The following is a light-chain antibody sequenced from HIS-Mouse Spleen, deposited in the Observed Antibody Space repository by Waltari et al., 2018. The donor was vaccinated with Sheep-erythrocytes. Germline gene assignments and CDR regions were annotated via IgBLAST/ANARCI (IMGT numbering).Light chain of an antibody. J-gene: IGLJ2*01. CDR3: QAWDSSTAWNVV. CDR2: QDS. Sequence: SSELTQSPSVSVSPGQTASITCSGDNLGDKYACWYQQMPGQSPVLVIYQDSKRPSGIPERFSGSNSGNTATLTISGTQAMDEADYYCQAWDSSTAWNVVFGGGTKLTVL. V-gene: IGLV3-1*01. CDR1: NLGDKY.